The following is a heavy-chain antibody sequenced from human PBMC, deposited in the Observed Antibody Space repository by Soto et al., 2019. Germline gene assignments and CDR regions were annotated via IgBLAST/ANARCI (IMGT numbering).Heavy chain of an antibody. Sequence: PGESLKISCAASGFTFSSYGMHWVRQAPGKGLEWVAVIWYDGNDKYYADFVKGRFTISRDNAKNTVSLQMNSLRAEDTAVYYCARDRHSSSSGYFEYWGQGTLVTVSS. V-gene: IGHV3-33*01. CDR3: ARDRHSSSSGYFEY. CDR2: IWYDGNDK. J-gene: IGHJ4*02. D-gene: IGHD6-6*01. CDR1: GFTFSSYG.